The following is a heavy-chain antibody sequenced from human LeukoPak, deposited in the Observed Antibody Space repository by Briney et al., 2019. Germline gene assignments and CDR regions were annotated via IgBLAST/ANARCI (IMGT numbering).Heavy chain of an antibody. Sequence: GGSLRLSCAASGFTFSSYGMHWVRQAPGKGLEWVAVISYDGSNKYYADSVKGRFTISRDNPKNTLYLQMNSLRAEDTAVYYCAKGRALRSAFDYWGQGTLVTVSS. CDR3: AKGRALRSAFDY. D-gene: IGHD3-16*01. CDR2: ISYDGSNK. J-gene: IGHJ4*02. CDR1: GFTFSSYG. V-gene: IGHV3-30*18.